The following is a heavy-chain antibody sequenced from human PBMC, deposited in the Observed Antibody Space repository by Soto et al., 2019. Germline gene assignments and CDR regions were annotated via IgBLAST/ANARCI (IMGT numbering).Heavy chain of an antibody. Sequence: QVQLQESGPGLVKPSETLSLTCTVSGGSVSSGSYYWSWIRQPPGKGLEWIGYIYYSGSTNYNPSLKSRVTISVDTSKNPFSLKLSSVTAADTAVYYCARDCYGGAIDYWGQGTLVTVSS. D-gene: IGHD1-26*01. CDR2: IYYSGST. CDR3: ARDCYGGAIDY. J-gene: IGHJ4*02. CDR1: GGSVSSGSYY. V-gene: IGHV4-61*01.